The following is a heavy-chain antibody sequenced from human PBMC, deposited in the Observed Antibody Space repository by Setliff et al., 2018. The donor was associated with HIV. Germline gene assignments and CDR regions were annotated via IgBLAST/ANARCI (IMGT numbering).Heavy chain of an antibody. CDR1: GGSISSGTYY. Sequence: SETLSLTCTVSGGSISSGTYYWSWIRQHPGKGLEWIGYIYYSGSAYYNPSLKSRVTISIDTSKNHFSLKLTSVTAADTAVYYCARMPQYYAFWSGYYKSDFDIWGQGTMVTVSS. V-gene: IGHV4-31*03. D-gene: IGHD3-3*01. J-gene: IGHJ3*02. CDR2: IYYSGSA. CDR3: ARMPQYYAFWSGYYKSDFDI.